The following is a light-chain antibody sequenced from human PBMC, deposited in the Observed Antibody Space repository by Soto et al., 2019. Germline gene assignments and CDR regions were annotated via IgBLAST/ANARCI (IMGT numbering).Light chain of an antibody. CDR1: QSISTW. V-gene: IGKV1-5*01. J-gene: IGKJ1*01. Sequence: IQMTQSTSTLSASVRDRVTLSCRASQSISTWLAWYQHKPGKAPKLLIHDAPSLESGVLSRFSGSGSGTEFTLTISSLQPDDFATYYCQQYNSYPWTFGQGTKVDNK. CDR3: QQYNSYPWT. CDR2: DAP.